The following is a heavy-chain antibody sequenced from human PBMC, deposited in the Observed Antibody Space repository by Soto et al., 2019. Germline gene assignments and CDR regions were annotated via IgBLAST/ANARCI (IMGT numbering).Heavy chain of an antibody. Sequence: GGSLRLSCAASGFTFSSYSMNWVRQAPGKGLEWVSSISSSSYIYYADSVKGRFTISRDNAKNSLYLQMNSLRAEDTAVYYCARGVLAHDAFDIWGQGTMVTVSS. CDR2: ISSSSYI. CDR1: GFTFSSYS. V-gene: IGHV3-21*01. J-gene: IGHJ3*02. CDR3: ARGVLAHDAFDI.